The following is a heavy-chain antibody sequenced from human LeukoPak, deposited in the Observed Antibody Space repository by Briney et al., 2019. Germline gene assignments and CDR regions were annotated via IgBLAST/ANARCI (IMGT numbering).Heavy chain of an antibody. CDR3: ARGTIVAATTRLYAFYI. CDR2: IWNDGSNK. D-gene: IGHD1-26*01. CDR1: AFTFSSFA. V-gene: IGHV3-33*01. Sequence: AGSLRLSGAASAFTFSSFAMHWVPQAPGKGLEWGADIWNDGSNKYYADSVKGRFTISRYNSKNTLSLHMNSLRDTDTSVYYSARGTIVAATTRLYAFYIWGPGTMVTVSS. J-gene: IGHJ3*02.